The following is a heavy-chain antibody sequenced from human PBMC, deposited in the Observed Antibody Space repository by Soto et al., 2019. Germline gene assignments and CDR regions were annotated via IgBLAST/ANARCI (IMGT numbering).Heavy chain of an antibody. CDR3: AKDLLRGVIIRAFDF. Sequence: QVQLVESGGGVVQPGRSLRLSCAASGFPFSSYAFHWVSQAPGKGLEWVALISDDGSRISYADSVKGRFTISRDKYTTTVYLQMSSLRLEATAVYFCAKDLLRGVIIRAFDFWGQGTLVTVSS. CDR1: GFPFSSYA. J-gene: IGHJ4*02. V-gene: IGHV3-30*18. CDR2: ISDDGSRI. D-gene: IGHD3-10*01.